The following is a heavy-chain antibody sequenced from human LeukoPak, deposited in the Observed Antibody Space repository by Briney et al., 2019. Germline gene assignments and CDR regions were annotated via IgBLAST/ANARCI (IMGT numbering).Heavy chain of an antibody. Sequence: SETLSLTCTVSGGSISSHYWSWIRQPPGKGLEWIGYIYTSGSTSYNPSLKTRVTISVDTSKNQFSLKLSSVTAADTAVYYCASGRVGATNWGQGTLVTVSS. J-gene: IGHJ4*02. D-gene: IGHD1-26*01. CDR2: IYTSGST. CDR3: ASGRVGATN. V-gene: IGHV4-4*09. CDR1: GGSISSHY.